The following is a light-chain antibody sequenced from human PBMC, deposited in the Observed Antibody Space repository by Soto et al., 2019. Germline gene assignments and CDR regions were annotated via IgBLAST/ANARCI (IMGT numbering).Light chain of an antibody. V-gene: IGLV1-40*01. CDR3: QSYDSSLSGWV. J-gene: IGLJ3*02. CDR1: SSNIGAGYV. CDR2: GNN. Sequence: QSVLTQPPSVSGAPGQRVTISCTGSSSNIGAGYVVHWYQQLPGTAPKLLIYGNNNRPSGVPDRFSGSKSATSDSLAITGLQAEDEADYYCQSYDSSLSGWVFGGGTKVTVL.